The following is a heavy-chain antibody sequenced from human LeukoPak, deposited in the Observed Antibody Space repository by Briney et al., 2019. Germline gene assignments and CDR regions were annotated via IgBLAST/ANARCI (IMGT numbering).Heavy chain of an antibody. D-gene: IGHD2-2*01. J-gene: IGHJ4*02. CDR3: ARVGYCSSTSCTYSSGWRFDY. Sequence: SETLSLTCTVSGGSISSYYWSWIRQPAGKGLEWIGRIYSSGSTNYNPSLKSRGTMSVDTSKNQFSLKLSSVTAADTAVYYCARVGYCSSTSCTYSSGWRFDYWGQGTLVTVSS. CDR1: GGSISSYY. CDR2: IYSSGST. V-gene: IGHV4-4*07.